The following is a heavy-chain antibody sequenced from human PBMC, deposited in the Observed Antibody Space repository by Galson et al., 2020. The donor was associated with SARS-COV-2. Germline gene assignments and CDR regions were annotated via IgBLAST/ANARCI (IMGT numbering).Heavy chain of an antibody. D-gene: IGHD1-1*01. CDR2: IYTSGST. CDR3: ARGRRPDY. Sequence: SETLSLTCTVSGGSISSGSYYWSWIRQPAGKGLEWIGRIYTSGSTNYNPSLKSRVTISVDTSKNQFSLKLSSVTAADTAVYYCARGRRPDYWGQGTLVTVSS. CDR1: GGSISSGSYY. V-gene: IGHV4-61*02. J-gene: IGHJ4*02.